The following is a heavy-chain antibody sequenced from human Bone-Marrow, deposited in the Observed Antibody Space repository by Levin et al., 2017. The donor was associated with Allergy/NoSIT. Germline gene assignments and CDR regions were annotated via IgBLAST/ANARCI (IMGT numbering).Heavy chain of an antibody. D-gene: IGHD2-15*01. V-gene: IGHV4-38-2*01. J-gene: IGHJ4*02. CDR2: LSRDGTT. CDR1: GYSISAGYY. Sequence: SETLSLTCAVSGYSISAGYYWGWIRQSPGKGLEWIGTLSRDGTTYYNPSLRSRVTISVGTSNSHFSLNLRSVTAADTAVYYCASALARIIDFDFWGQGVQVTVSS. CDR3: ASALARIIDFDF.